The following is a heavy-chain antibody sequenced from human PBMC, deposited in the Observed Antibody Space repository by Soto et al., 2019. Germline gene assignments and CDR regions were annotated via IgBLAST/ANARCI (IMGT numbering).Heavy chain of an antibody. D-gene: IGHD4-4*01. CDR2: VYYTGST. CDR1: GDSITTSNYY. V-gene: IGHV4-39*01. Sequence: SETLSLTCTVSGDSITTSNYYWAWIRQPPGKNLEWIGSVYYTGSTYYNSSLKSRVSISIDTSKNQFSLSLNSVTAADTAVYYCTRRVRSTGLLDYWGQGALVTVSS. CDR3: TRRVRSTGLLDY. J-gene: IGHJ4*02.